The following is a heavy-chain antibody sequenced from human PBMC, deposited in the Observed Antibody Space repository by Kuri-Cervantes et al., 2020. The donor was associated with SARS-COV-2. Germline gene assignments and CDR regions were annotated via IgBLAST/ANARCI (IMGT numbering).Heavy chain of an antibody. D-gene: IGHD3-22*01. V-gene: IGHV3-30-3*01. CDR1: GFTLSSYA. Sequence: GESLKISCAASGFTLSSYAMHWVRQAPGKGLEWVAVISYDGSNKYYADSVKGRFTISRDNSKNTLYLQMNSLRDEDTAVYYCASEGSGYYFALPAPQYGMDVWGQGTTVTVSS. CDR3: ASEGSGYYFALPAPQYGMDV. J-gene: IGHJ6*02. CDR2: ISYDGSNK.